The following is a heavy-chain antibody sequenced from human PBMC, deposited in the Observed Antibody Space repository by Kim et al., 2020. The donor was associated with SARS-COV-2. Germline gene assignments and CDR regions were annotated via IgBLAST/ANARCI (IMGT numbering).Heavy chain of an antibody. CDR2: IIPIFGTA. J-gene: IGHJ3*02. Sequence: SVKVSCKASGGTFSSYAISWVRQAPGQGLEWMGGIIPIFGTANYAQKFQGRVTITADESTSTAYMELSSLRSEDTAVYYCARLDTDYYDSSGYFLWAFDIWGQGTMVTVSS. CDR3: ARLDTDYYDSSGYFLWAFDI. V-gene: IGHV1-69*13. D-gene: IGHD3-22*01. CDR1: GGTFSSYA.